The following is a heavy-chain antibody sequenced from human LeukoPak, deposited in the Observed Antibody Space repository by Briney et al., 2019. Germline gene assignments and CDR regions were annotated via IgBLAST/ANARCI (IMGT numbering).Heavy chain of an antibody. CDR1: GASISDYY. CDR2: IYRGGTI. CDR3: ARHWLEAAKTYSYWFDP. D-gene: IGHD6-13*01. J-gene: IGHJ5*02. V-gene: IGHV4-4*09. Sequence: SETLSLTCSVSGASISDYYWSWIRQPPGKGLEWIGYIYRGGTINYNPSVKSRVTMSLDTSKNHISLMLNSVTAADTAIYDCARHWLEAAKTYSYWFDPWGQGTLVTVSS.